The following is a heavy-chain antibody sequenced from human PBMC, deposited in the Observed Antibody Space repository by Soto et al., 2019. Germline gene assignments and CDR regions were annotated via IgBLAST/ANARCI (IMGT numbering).Heavy chain of an antibody. Sequence: GGSLRLSCAASGFTFDDYTMHWVRQAPGKGLEWVSLISWDGGSTYYADSVKGRFTISRDNSNNSLYLQMNRLRTEDTALYYCANDINWIFGVDRLGGMDVWGQGTPVTVSS. CDR3: ANDINWIFGVDRLGGMDV. D-gene: IGHD3-3*01. V-gene: IGHV3-43*01. CDR2: ISWDGGST. CDR1: GFTFDDYT. J-gene: IGHJ6*02.